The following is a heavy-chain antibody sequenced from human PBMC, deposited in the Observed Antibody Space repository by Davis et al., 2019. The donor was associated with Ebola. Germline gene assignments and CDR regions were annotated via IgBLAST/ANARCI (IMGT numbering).Heavy chain of an antibody. CDR1: CGFTSSYL. D-gene: IGHD6-6*01. CDR2: NYSSRST. Sequence: MPSETLSLTCTLCCGFTSSYLRSGLRQPPGKGVGWIGFNYSSRSTNYKPSLKSRVTISVDTSKNQFSLKLSSVTAADTAVYYCTGHSLAARYYGRDVLGQGTTVTVSS. V-gene: IGHV4-59*08. J-gene: IGHJ6*02. CDR3: TGHSLAARYYGRDV.